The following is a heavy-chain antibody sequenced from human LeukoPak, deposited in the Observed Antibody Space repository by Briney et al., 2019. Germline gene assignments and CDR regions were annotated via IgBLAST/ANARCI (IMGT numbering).Heavy chain of an antibody. CDR2: IRSKANSYAT. V-gene: IGHV3-73*01. J-gene: IGHJ1*01. Sequence: GGSLRPSCAASGFTFSGSAMHWVRQASGKGLEWVGRIRSKANSYATSYAASVKGRFTISRDDSKNTAYLQMNSLRAEDRAVYYCAKDSAWGRYDDWGQGTLVTVSS. D-gene: IGHD3-16*01. CDR1: GFTFSGSA. CDR3: AKDSAWGRYDD.